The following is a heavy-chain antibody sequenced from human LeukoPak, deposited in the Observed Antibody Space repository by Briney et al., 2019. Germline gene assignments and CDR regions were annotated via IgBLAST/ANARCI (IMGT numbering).Heavy chain of an antibody. Sequence: VGSLRLSCAASGFTFTDYTINWVRQAPGKGLEWLSCISSSKTFIHYADSVRGRFTRSRDNAKNSAYLQMNSLRAEDTAVYYCVRDRHWLAFDYWGQGTLVTVSS. CDR1: GFTFTDYT. CDR3: VRDRHWLAFDY. D-gene: IGHD6-19*01. V-gene: IGHV3-21*01. J-gene: IGHJ4*02. CDR2: ISSSKTFI.